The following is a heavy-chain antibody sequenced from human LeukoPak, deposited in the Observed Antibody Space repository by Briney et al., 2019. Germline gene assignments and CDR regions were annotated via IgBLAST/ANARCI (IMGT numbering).Heavy chain of an antibody. J-gene: IGHJ4*02. D-gene: IGHD1-26*01. V-gene: IGHV3-21*01. CDR2: ISSSSSYI. CDR1: GFTFSSYT. CDR3: ARGSQLVWELIDY. Sequence: PGGSLRLSCAASGFTFSSYTMNWVRQAPGKGLEWVSSISSSSSYIYYTDSVKGRFTISRDNAKNSVYLQMNSLRAEDTALYYCARGSQLVWELIDYWGQGTLVTVSS.